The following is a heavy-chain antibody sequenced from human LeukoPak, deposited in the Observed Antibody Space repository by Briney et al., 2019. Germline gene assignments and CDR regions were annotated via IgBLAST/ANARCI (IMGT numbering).Heavy chain of an antibody. J-gene: IGHJ4*02. CDR2: FSGSGHSI. CDR3: ARGMATIPD. V-gene: IGHV3-23*01. Sequence: GGSLRLSCTASGFTFSTYGMSWVRQAPGKGLEWVSTFSGSGHSIYYADSVKGRFTISRDNSKNTLYLQMNSLRADDTAVYYCARGMATIPDWGQGTLVTVSS. CDR1: GFTFSTYG. D-gene: IGHD5-24*01.